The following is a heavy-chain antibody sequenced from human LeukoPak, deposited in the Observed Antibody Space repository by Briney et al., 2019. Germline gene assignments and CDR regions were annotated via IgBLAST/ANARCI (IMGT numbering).Heavy chain of an antibody. CDR3: ARASRAATGTAVFDY. D-gene: IGHD6-13*01. CDR2: INPNSGGS. V-gene: IGHV1-2*02. J-gene: IGHJ4*02. Sequence: ASVEVSCKASGYTFTGYYLHWVRQAPGQGLEWMGWINPNSGGSNSAQKFQGRVTMTRDTSISTAYMDLSRLRSDDTAVYYCARASRAATGTAVFDYWGQGTLVTVSS. CDR1: GYTFTGYY.